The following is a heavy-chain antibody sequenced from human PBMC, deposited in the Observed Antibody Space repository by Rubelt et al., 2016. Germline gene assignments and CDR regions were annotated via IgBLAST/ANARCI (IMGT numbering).Heavy chain of an antibody. CDR2: IYYSGST. J-gene: IGHJ4*02. CDR3: ASGAAAGILFDY. D-gene: IGHD6-13*01. V-gene: IGHV4-39*07. Sequence: QLQLQESGPGLVKPSETLSLTCTVSGGSISSSSYYWGWIRQPPGKGLEWIGSIYYSGSTNYNPSLKSRVTISVDTSKNQFSLKLSSVTAADTAVYYCASGAAAGILFDYWGQGTLVTVSS. CDR1: GGSISSSSYY.